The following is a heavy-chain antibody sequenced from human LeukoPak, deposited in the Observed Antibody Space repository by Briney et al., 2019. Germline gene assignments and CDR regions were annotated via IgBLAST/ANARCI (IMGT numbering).Heavy chain of an antibody. CDR2: ISYGGSNQ. J-gene: IGHJ4*02. CDR3: ARDGEYSGYDSGLFDY. Sequence: PGGPVRLSCAASWVTFSSYVMHWLRQAPGKGLEGGAVISYGGSNQYYADSVKGRFISCSDNSKNTLYLQMNSLRAEDTAVYYCARDGEYSGYDSGLFDYWGQGNLVTVSS. V-gene: IGHV3-30-3*01. D-gene: IGHD5-12*01. CDR1: WVTFSSYV.